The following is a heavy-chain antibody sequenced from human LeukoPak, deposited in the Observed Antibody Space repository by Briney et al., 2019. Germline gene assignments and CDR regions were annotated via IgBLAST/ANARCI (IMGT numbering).Heavy chain of an antibody. CDR2: FDPEDGET. D-gene: IGHD3-10*01. CDR1: GYTLTELS. Sequence: ASVKVSCTVSGYTLTELSMHWVRQAPGKGLEWMGGFDPEDGETIYAQKFQGRVTMTEDTSTDTAYMELSSLRSEDTAVYYCATGSMVRRYYYYGMDVWGQGTTVTVSS. J-gene: IGHJ6*02. CDR3: ATGSMVRRYYYYGMDV. V-gene: IGHV1-24*01.